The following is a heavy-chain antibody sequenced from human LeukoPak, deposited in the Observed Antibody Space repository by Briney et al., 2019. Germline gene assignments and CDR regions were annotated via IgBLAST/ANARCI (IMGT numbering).Heavy chain of an antibody. V-gene: IGHV3-23*01. CDR2: ISGSGGST. D-gene: IGHD2-15*01. CDR3: AKGSGGYRSGGSCWIDY. Sequence: GGSLRLSCAASGFTFSSYAMSWVRQAPGKGLEWVSAISGSGGSTYYADSVKGRFTISRDNSKNTLYLQMNSLRAEDTAVYYCAKGSGGYRSGGSCWIDYWGQGTLVTVSS. CDR1: GFTFSSYA. J-gene: IGHJ4*02.